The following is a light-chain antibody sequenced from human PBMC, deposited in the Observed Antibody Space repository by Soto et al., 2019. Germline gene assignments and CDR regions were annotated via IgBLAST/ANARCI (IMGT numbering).Light chain of an antibody. Sequence: EIVLTQSPGTLSLSPGERATLSCRASQSVSSSYLAWYQQKPGQAPRLLIYGASSRATGIPDRFSGSGSGTDFTITIIRLEPEDFAVYYCQQYGSSPPYTFGQGTKLEIK. CDR3: QQYGSSPPYT. CDR1: QSVSSSY. V-gene: IGKV3-20*01. J-gene: IGKJ2*01. CDR2: GAS.